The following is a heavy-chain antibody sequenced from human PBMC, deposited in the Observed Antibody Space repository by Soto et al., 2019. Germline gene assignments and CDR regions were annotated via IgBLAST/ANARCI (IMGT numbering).Heavy chain of an antibody. CDR3: ARDPLGAYYYDSSGYYYKPYYFDY. CDR2: ISSSSYI. Sequence: GGSLRLSCAASGFTFSSYSMNWVRQAPGKGLEWVSSISSSSYIYYADSVKGRFTISRDNAKNSLYLQMNSLRAEDTAVYYCARDPLGAYYYDSSGYYYKPYYFDYWGQGTLVTV. V-gene: IGHV3-21*01. D-gene: IGHD3-22*01. J-gene: IGHJ4*02. CDR1: GFTFSSYS.